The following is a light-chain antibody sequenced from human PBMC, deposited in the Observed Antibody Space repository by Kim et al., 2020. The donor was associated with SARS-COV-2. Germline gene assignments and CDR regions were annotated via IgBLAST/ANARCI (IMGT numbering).Light chain of an antibody. J-gene: IGLJ3*02. CDR2: NDD. CDR1: SSNIGSNA. V-gene: IGLV1-44*01. CDR3: AAWDDSLNGRGV. Sequence: QPVLTQPPSASGTPGQRVSISCSGSSSNIGSNAVNWYQQLPGTAPKLLIYNDDQRPSGVPDRFSGSKSGTSASLAISGLQSEDEADYYCAAWDDSLNGRGVFGGGTQLTVL.